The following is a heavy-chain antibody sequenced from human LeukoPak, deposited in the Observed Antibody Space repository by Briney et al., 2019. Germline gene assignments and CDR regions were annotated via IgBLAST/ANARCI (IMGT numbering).Heavy chain of an antibody. D-gene: IGHD3-10*01. CDR3: ATSSGQYYYGSGSFYYYYYYGMDV. V-gene: IGHV3-30*04. CDR1: GFTFSTYA. Sequence: GRSLRLSCAASGFTFSTYAMHWVRQAPGKGLEWVAIISSDVNTKYYADSVRGRFTVSRDNSKNTLYLQMNSLRAEDTAVYYCATSSGQYYYGSGSFYYYYYYGMDVWGQGTTVTVSS. J-gene: IGHJ6*02. CDR2: ISSDVNTK.